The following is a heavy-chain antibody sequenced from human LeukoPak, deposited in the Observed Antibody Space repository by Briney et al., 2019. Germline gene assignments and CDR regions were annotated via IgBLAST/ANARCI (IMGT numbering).Heavy chain of an antibody. Sequence: PGGSLRLSCTASGFTFGDYAMSWFRQAPGKGLEWVGFIRSKAYGGTTEYAASVKGRFTISRDDSKSIAYLQMNSLKTEDTAVYYCTRDPAITLVGFDPWGQGTLVTVSS. CDR1: GFTFGDYA. V-gene: IGHV3-49*03. CDR3: TRDPAITLVGFDP. CDR2: IRSKAYGGTT. D-gene: IGHD1-14*01. J-gene: IGHJ5*02.